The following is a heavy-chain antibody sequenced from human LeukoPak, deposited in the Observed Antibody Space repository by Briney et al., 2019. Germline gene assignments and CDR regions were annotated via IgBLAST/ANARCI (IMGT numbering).Heavy chain of an antibody. CDR2: THYSGTT. CDR1: GGSISGYY. Sequence: SETLSLTCTVSGGSISGYYWSWIRQPPGKGLEWIGYTHYSGTTHYNPSLKSRVTISVDTSKNQFSLKLSSVTAADTAVYYCARQSGYSSGNYYFDYWGPGTLVTVSS. V-gene: IGHV4-59*01. CDR3: ARQSGYSSGNYYFDY. J-gene: IGHJ4*02. D-gene: IGHD5-18*01.